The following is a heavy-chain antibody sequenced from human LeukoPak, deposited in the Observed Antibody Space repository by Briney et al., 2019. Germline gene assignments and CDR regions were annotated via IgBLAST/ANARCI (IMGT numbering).Heavy chain of an antibody. CDR1: GFTFSSSW. CDR3: ARDNPPDY. Sequence: GGSLRLSCAASGFTFSSSWMSWVRQAPGKGLEWVANIKQDGSEKSYVESVRGRFTISRDNAKNSLYLQLNSLRAEDTALYYCARDNPPDYWGQGTLVTVSS. CDR2: IKQDGSEK. J-gene: IGHJ4*02. V-gene: IGHV3-7*03.